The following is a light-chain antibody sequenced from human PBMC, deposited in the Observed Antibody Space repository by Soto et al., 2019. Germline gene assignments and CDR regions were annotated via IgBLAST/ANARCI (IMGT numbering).Light chain of an antibody. V-gene: IGKV3-20*01. CDR2: GAS. J-gene: IGKJ1*01. Sequence: EIVLTQSPGTLSLSPGERATLSCRASKSVSSSFLAWYQQKPGQAPRLLIYGASSRATGIPDRFSGSGSGTDFTLTISRLEPEDFAVYYCKQYGSSPWTFGQGTKAEIK. CDR3: KQYGSSPWT. CDR1: KSVSSSF.